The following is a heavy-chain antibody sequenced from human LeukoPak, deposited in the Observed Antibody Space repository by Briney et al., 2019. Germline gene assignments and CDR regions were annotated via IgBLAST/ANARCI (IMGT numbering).Heavy chain of an antibody. CDR1: GFTFSSYG. J-gene: IGHJ4*02. CDR3: AKAGDSSGWYDPLDY. CDR2: IWYDGSNK. V-gene: IGHV3-33*06. Sequence: GRSLRLSCAASGFTFSSYGMHWVRQAPGKGLEWVAVIWYDGSNKYYADSVKGRFTISRDNFKNTLYLQMNSLRAEDTAVYYCAKAGDSSGWYDPLDYWGQGTLVTVSS. D-gene: IGHD6-19*01.